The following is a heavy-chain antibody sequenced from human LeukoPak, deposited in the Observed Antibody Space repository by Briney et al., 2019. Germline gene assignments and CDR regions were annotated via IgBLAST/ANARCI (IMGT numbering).Heavy chain of an antibody. Sequence: GGSLRLSCTASGLTISNYWMSWVRQAPGKGLEWVANIKQDGSERYYVDSVKGRFTISRDNAKNSLYLQMNSLRAEDTALYYCAKDDSSSGGGSDYWGQGTLVTVSS. D-gene: IGHD6-13*01. CDR2: IKQDGSER. V-gene: IGHV3-7*01. CDR3: AKDDSSSGGGSDY. J-gene: IGHJ4*02. CDR1: GLTISNYW.